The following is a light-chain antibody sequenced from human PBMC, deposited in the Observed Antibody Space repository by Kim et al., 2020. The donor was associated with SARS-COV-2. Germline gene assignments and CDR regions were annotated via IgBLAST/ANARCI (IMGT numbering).Light chain of an antibody. J-gene: IGKJ4*01. Sequence: ATINCKSSQSLLYNSNDKNYLAWYQQKPGQSPKLLIYWAFTRDSGVPERFSGSGSGTDFTLTINSLRAEDVAVYFCQQYFATPLTFGGGTKVDIK. CDR3: QQYFATPLT. CDR2: WAF. V-gene: IGKV4-1*01. CDR1: QSLLYNSNDKNY.